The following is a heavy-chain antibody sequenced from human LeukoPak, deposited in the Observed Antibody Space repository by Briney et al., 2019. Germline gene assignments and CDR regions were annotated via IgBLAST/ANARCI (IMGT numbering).Heavy chain of an antibody. CDR3: ARDQGRRDGLYY. Sequence: SVNVSCKASGGTFSIYAISWVRQAPGQGLEWMGGIIPIFGTANYAQKFQGRVTITTDESTSTAYMELSSLRSEDTAVYYCARDQGRRDGLYYWGQGTLVTVSS. CDR2: IIPIFGTA. V-gene: IGHV1-69*05. J-gene: IGHJ4*02. CDR1: GGTFSIYA.